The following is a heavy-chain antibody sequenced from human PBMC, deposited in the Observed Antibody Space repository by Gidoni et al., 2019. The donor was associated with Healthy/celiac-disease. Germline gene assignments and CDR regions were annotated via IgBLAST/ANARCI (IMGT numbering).Heavy chain of an antibody. J-gene: IGHJ4*02. CDR1: GGPISSRSYY. Sequence: QLQLQESGPGLVKPSEPLSLTCTVPGGPISSRSYYWGWIRQPPGKGLEWIGSIYYSGSTCYNPSLKSRVTISVDTSKNQFSLKLSSVTAADTAVYYCATAARPLKPMGTSFDYWGQGTLVTVSS. CDR2: IYYSGST. CDR3: ATAARPLKPMGTSFDY. V-gene: IGHV4-39*01. D-gene: IGHD3-10*01.